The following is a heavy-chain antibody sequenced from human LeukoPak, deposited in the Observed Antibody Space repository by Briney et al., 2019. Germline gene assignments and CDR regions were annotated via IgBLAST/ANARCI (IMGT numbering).Heavy chain of an antibody. V-gene: IGHV3-74*01. CDR2: INSDGSSI. CDR1: GFTFSSHW. Sequence: GGSRRLSCAASGFTFSSHWMHWVRQAPGKGLVWVSRINSDGSSISYADSVKGRFTISRDNAKNTLYLQMNSLRAEDTAVYYCARAPRRFRGIIITPLYYFDYWGQGTLVTVSS. CDR3: ARAPRRFRGIIITPLYYFDY. D-gene: IGHD3-10*01. J-gene: IGHJ4*02.